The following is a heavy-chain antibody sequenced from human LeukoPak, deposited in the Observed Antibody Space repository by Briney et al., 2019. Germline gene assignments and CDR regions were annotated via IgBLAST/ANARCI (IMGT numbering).Heavy chain of an antibody. Sequence: GGSLRLSCAASGFTFSTYWMHWVRQAPGKGLVWVSLINSDGSSTNYADSVKGRFTISRDNAKNTLYLQMNSLRAEDTAVYYCAGGYGGYIYWGQGTLATVSS. CDR2: INSDGSST. CDR1: GFTFSTYW. V-gene: IGHV3-74*01. CDR3: AGGYGGYIY. D-gene: IGHD5-12*01. J-gene: IGHJ4*02.